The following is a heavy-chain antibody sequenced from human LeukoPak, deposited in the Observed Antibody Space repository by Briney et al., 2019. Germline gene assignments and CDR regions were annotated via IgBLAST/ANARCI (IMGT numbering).Heavy chain of an antibody. Sequence: ASVKVSCKASGYTFTGYYMHWVRQAPGQGLEWMGWINPNSGGTNYAQKFQGRVTMTRDMSISTAYMELSRLRSDDTAVYYCARDLYDILTGYYDPQDYWGQGTLVTVSS. CDR3: ARDLYDILTGYYDPQDY. D-gene: IGHD3-9*01. V-gene: IGHV1-2*02. J-gene: IGHJ4*02. CDR1: GYTFTGYY. CDR2: INPNSGGT.